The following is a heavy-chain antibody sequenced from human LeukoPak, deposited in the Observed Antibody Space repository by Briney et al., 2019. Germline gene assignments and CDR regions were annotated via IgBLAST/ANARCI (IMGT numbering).Heavy chain of an antibody. Sequence: SETLSLTCTVSGGSISSYYWSWIRQPPGKGLEWIGYIYYSGSTNYNPSLKSRVTISVDTSKNQFSLKLSSVTAADTAVYYCARGGDCGGDCYSGYYYYYYMDVWGKGTTVTVSS. D-gene: IGHD2-21*02. CDR3: ARGGDCGGDCYSGYYYYYYMDV. J-gene: IGHJ6*03. CDR2: IYYSGST. CDR1: GGSISSYY. V-gene: IGHV4-59*01.